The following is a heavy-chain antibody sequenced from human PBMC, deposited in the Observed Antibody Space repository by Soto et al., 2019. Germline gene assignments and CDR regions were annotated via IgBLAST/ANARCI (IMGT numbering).Heavy chain of an antibody. CDR3: ATERWEDASDV. V-gene: IGHV1-46*01. CDR2: INPSGGST. CDR1: GYTFTSYY. J-gene: IGHJ3*01. Sequence: ASVKVSCKASGYTFTSYYMHWVRQAPGQGLEWMGIINPSGGSTSYAQKFQGRVTMTRDTSTSTVYMELSSLRFEDTAVYYCATERWEDASDVWGQGTMVTLAS. D-gene: IGHD1-26*01.